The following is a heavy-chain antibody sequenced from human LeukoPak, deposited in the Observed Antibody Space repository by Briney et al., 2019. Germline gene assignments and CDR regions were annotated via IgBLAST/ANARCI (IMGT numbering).Heavy chain of an antibody. D-gene: IGHD3-10*01. CDR1: GLTFDDYA. CDR3: ATYGSGSGTFFDS. V-gene: IGHV3-9*01. J-gene: IGHJ4*01. Sequence: PGGSLRLSCAASGLTFDDYAMHWVRQAPGKGLEWVSGISWNSGSIVYADSVKGRFTISRDNAKNSLYLQMNSLRAEDTALYYCATYGSGSGTFFDSWGQGTLVTVSS. CDR2: ISWNSGSI.